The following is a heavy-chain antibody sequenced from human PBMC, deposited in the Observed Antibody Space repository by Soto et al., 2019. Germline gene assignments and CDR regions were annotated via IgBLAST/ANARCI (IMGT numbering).Heavy chain of an antibody. J-gene: IGHJ4*02. CDR1: GFTFRSYA. CDR2: ISGSGGNT. V-gene: IGHV3-23*01. CDR3: AKDQHYSDSSDYYHVFDF. Sequence: GGSLRLSCAASGFTFRSYAMTWARQAPGKGLEWVSTISGSGGNTYYADSVKGRFAISRDNSKNVLWLQMNSLRAEDAAVYYCAKDQHYSDSSDYYHVFDFWGQGTLVTVSS. D-gene: IGHD3-22*01.